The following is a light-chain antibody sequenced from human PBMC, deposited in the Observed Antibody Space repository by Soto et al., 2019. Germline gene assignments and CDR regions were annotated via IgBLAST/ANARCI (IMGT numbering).Light chain of an antibody. CDR1: QSVGSN. CDR3: QQWIRWT. J-gene: IGKJ1*01. V-gene: IGKV3-15*01. CDR2: GAT. Sequence: EIVMTQSPATLSVSPGDRVTLSCRASQSVGSNLAWYQQKPGQAPRLLIYGATTRATGVPARFSGSGSETEFTLTIRSLQSEDFEIYYCQQWIRWTFGQGTRLELK.